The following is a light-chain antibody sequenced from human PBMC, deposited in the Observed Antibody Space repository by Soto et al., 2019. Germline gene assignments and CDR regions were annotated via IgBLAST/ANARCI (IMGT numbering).Light chain of an antibody. Sequence: EIVMTQSPATLALSPGERATLSCRAVQSVSSNYLAWYQQKPGQAPRLLIYGASSRATGVPDRFSGSGSGTDFTLTISKLEPEDFALYYCQQYGSSPPLTFGGGTKVDI. CDR3: QQYGSSPPLT. V-gene: IGKV3-20*01. CDR1: QSVSSNY. CDR2: GAS. J-gene: IGKJ4*01.